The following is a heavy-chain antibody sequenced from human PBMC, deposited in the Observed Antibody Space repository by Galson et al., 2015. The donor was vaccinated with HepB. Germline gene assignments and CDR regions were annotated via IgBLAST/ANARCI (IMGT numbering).Heavy chain of an antibody. Sequence: SLRLSCAASGFNFSSYAMNWVRQAPGKGLEWVSVISVGGGSTDYAGSVKGRFAIPRDNSKNSLYLQMNSLRAEDTAVYYCAKMGINGWYYFDYWGQGTLVTVSS. CDR2: ISVGGGST. CDR1: GFNFSSYA. V-gene: IGHV3-23*01. CDR3: AKMGINGWYYFDY. J-gene: IGHJ4*02. D-gene: IGHD6-19*01.